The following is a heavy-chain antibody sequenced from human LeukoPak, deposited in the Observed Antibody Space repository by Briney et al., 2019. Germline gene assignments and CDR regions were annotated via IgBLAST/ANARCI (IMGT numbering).Heavy chain of an antibody. D-gene: IGHD1-26*01. CDR2: IPTSGISV. Sequence: RTGGSLRLSCAASGFSFSRYYMSWVRQTPGRALSGISYIPTSGISVHYADSVRGRFTASRDDAKNSLHLQMDSLRVEDTAVYYCTRAVGLGPGAHFDQWGQGALVIVSS. J-gene: IGHJ4*02. V-gene: IGHV3-11*01. CDR3: TRAVGLGPGAHFDQ. CDR1: GFSFSRYY.